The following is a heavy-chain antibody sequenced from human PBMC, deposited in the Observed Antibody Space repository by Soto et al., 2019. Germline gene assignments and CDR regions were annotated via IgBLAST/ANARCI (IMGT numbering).Heavy chain of an antibody. D-gene: IGHD7-27*01. Sequence: PGGSLRLSCAASGFTFSSYGMHWVRQAPGKGLEWVAVIWYDGSNKYYADSVKGRFTISRDNSKNTLHLQMNSLRAEDTAVYYCARVATGGYDYYGMDVWGQGTTVTVSS. V-gene: IGHV3-33*01. CDR2: IWYDGSNK. CDR3: ARVATGGYDYYGMDV. CDR1: GFTFSSYG. J-gene: IGHJ6*02.